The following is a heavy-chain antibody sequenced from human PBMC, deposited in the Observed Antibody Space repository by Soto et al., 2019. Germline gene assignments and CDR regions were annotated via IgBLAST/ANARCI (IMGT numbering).Heavy chain of an antibody. V-gene: IGHV3-30-3*01. J-gene: IGHJ6*02. CDR2: ISYDGSNK. CDR3: ARHYYDSSGYYSRYSYYYYGMDV. Sequence: PGGSLRLSCAASVFTFGSYAMHWVRQSPGKGLEWVSVISYDGSNKYYADSVKGRLTISRDTSKNTLYLQMNSLRAEDTAVYYCARHYYDSSGYYSRYSYYYYGMDVWGQGTTVTVSS. D-gene: IGHD3-22*01. CDR1: VFTFGSYA.